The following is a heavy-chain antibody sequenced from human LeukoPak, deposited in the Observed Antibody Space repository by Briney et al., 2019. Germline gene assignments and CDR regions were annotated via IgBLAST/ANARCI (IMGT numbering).Heavy chain of an antibody. V-gene: IGHV1-69*05. J-gene: IGHJ5*02. D-gene: IGHD3-3*01. CDR1: GGTFSSYA. CDR2: IIPIFGTA. Sequence: SVKVPCKASGGTFSSYAISWVRQAPGQGLEWMGRIIPIFGTANYALKFQGRVTITTDESTSTAYMELSSLRSEDTAVYYCARGDYDFWSGPYNWFDPWGQGTLVTVSS. CDR3: ARGDYDFWSGPYNWFDP.